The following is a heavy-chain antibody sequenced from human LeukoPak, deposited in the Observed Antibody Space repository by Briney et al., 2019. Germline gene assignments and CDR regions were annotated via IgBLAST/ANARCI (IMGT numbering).Heavy chain of an antibody. CDR3: AKPYDRSGFYFDY. CDR1: GFMFSNHA. D-gene: IGHD3-22*01. CDR2: ISTRGGGI. J-gene: IGHJ4*02. Sequence: GGSLRLSCAGSGFMFSNHAMSWVRQAPGKGLEWVSGISTRGGGIYYADSVKGRFTISRDNSKNTLYLQMNSLRAEDTAVHYCAKPYDRSGFYFDYWGQGTLVTVSS. V-gene: IGHV3-23*01.